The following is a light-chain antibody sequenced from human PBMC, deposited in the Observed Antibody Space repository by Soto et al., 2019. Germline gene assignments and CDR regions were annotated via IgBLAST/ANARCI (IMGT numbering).Light chain of an antibody. J-gene: IGLJ3*02. CDR2: EVS. Sequence: QSALTQPASVSGSPGQSITISCTGYIHYDFVSWYQQHPGTAPKLVIYEVSNRPSGTSDRFSGSKSGHTASLTISGLQAEDESDYYCSSYTSSSTWVFGGGTKLTVL. CDR3: SSYTSSSTWV. CDR1: IHYDF. V-gene: IGLV2-14*01.